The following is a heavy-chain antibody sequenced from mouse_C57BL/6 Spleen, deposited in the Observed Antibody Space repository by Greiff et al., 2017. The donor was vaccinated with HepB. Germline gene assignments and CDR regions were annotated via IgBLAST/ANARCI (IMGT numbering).Heavy chain of an antibody. CDR2: SRNKANDYTT. J-gene: IGHJ3*01. Sequence: EVKLVESGGGLVQSGRSLRLSCATSGFTFSDFYMEWVRQAPGKGLEWIAASRNKANDYTTEYSASVKGRFIVSRDTSQSILYLQMNALRAEDTAIYYCARDGYYPLAYWGQGTLVTVSA. V-gene: IGHV7-1*01. CDR3: ARDGYYPLAY. CDR1: GFTFSDFY. D-gene: IGHD2-3*01.